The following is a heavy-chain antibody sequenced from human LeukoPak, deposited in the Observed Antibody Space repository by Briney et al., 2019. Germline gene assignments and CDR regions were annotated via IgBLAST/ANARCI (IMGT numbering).Heavy chain of an antibody. Sequence: SETLSLTCTVSGGSISSYYWSWIRQPPGKGLEWIGCIYYSGSTNYNPSLKSRVTISVDTSKNQFSLKLSSVTAADTAVYYCALADYYGSGRTAFDIWGQGTMVTVSS. CDR1: GGSISSYY. CDR2: IYYSGST. J-gene: IGHJ3*02. CDR3: ALADYYGSGRTAFDI. D-gene: IGHD3-10*01. V-gene: IGHV4-59*01.